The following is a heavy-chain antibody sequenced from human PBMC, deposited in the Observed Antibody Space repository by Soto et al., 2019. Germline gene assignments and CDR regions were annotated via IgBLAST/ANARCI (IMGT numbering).Heavy chain of an antibody. J-gene: IGHJ4*02. Sequence: EVQLAESGGGMVQPGGPLRLSGVAPGSTFVSYDMPWVRQAPGKGLEYVSSISSNGGTTYYGNSVKGRFTISRDNSKNTLYLQMGSLRAEDMAVYYCVRRVSGNYDYWGQGTLVTVSS. D-gene: IGHD1-7*01. CDR2: ISSNGGTT. CDR3: VRRVSGNYDY. CDR1: GSTFVSYD. V-gene: IGHV3-64*01.